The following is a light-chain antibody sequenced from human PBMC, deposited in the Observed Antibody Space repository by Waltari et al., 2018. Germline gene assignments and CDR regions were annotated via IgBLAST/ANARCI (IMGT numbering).Light chain of an antibody. Sequence: EIVLTQSPGTLSFSPGERATLSCRASQSLSGNYLAWYQQKRGQAPRLLIHGASSRATGIPDGFSGSGSGTDFTLTISRLEPEDFAVYFCQQYSGPPTSFGQGTKLEI. V-gene: IGKV3-20*01. CDR3: QQYSGPPTS. CDR1: QSLSGNY. CDR2: GAS. J-gene: IGKJ2*03.